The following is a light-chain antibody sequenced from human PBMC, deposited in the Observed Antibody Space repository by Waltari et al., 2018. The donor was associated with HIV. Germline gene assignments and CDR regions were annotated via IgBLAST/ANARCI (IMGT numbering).Light chain of an antibody. CDR2: GAS. Sequence: EIVLTQSPGTLSLSPGERATLSCRASQSVSNNYLAWYQQKPGQAPRLLIDGASSRATGIPDRFSGSGSGTDFTLTISRLEPEDFALYYCQQTYRTPHTFGQGTRLEFK. CDR1: QSVSNNY. CDR3: QQTYRTPHT. J-gene: IGKJ5*01. V-gene: IGKV3-20*01.